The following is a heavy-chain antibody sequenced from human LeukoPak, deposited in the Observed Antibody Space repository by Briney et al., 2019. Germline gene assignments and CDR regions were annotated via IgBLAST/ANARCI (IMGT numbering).Heavy chain of an antibody. Sequence: ASLKVSCTASVYTFTTYGISWVRHAPRHELECGGWISGYNVNTKYAQKFQGRVTMSTDTHPRTELRGLRSDDTAVYYCARCEDLAVVVTAHFDYWGQGTLVTVS. V-gene: IGHV1-18*04. J-gene: IGHJ4*02. CDR1: VYTFTTYG. CDR3: ARCEDLAVVVTAHFDY. D-gene: IGHD2-21*02. CDR2: ISGYNVNT.